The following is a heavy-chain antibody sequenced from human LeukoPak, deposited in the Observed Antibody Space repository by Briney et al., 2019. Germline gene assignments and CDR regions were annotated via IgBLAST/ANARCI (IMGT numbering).Heavy chain of an antibody. CDR1: GFTFSRYG. Sequence: GGSLRLSCAASGFTFSRYGMHWVRQAPGKGLEWVSVIYSGGSTYYADSVKGRFTISRDNSKNTLYLQMNSLRAEDTAVYYCARVDWDSSGGSCPFDYWGQGTLVTVSS. CDR2: IYSGGST. V-gene: IGHV3-53*01. D-gene: IGHD2-15*01. CDR3: ARVDWDSSGGSCPFDY. J-gene: IGHJ4*02.